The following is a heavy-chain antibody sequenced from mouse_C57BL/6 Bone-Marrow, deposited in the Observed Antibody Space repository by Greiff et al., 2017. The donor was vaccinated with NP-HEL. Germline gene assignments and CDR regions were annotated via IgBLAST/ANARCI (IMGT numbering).Heavy chain of an antibody. CDR3: AIRGGSSHWYFDV. CDR1: GYTFTSYW. Sequence: QVQLQQPGAELVKPGASVKMSCKASGYTFTSYWITWVKQRPGPGLEWIGDIYPGSGSTNYNEKFKSKATLTVDTSSSTAYMQLSSLTAEDSAVYYCAIRGGSSHWYFDVWGTGTTVTVSS. V-gene: IGHV1-55*01. J-gene: IGHJ1*03. D-gene: IGHD1-1*01. CDR2: IYPGSGST.